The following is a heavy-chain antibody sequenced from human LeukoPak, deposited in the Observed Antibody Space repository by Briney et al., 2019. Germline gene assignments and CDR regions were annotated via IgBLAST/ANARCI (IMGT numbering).Heavy chain of an antibody. J-gene: IGHJ4*02. V-gene: IGHV1-18*01. CDR3: ARDGYCSGGSCYFLAPFDY. CDR2: ISAYNGNT. Sequence: GASVKVSCKASGYTFTSYGISWVRQAPGQGLEWMGWISAYNGNTNYAQKLQGRVTMTTDTSTSTAYMELRSLRSDDTAVYYCARDGYCSGGSCYFLAPFDYWGQGTLVTASS. D-gene: IGHD2-15*01. CDR1: GYTFTSYG.